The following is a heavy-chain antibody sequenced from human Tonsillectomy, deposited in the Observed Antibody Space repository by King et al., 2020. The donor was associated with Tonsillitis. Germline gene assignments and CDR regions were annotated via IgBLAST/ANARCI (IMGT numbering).Heavy chain of an antibody. J-gene: IGHJ2*01. V-gene: IGHV3-30*18. CDR2: IAYDASYE. D-gene: IGHD1-14*01. Sequence: VQLVESGGGVVQPGRSLRLSCAASGFTFSNYGMHWVRQAPGKGLEWVALIAYDASYENYADSVKGRFAISRDNSKNTLYLEMNSLRVEDTAVYYCAKDGIGVSDWYFELWGRGTLVTVSS. CDR3: AKDGIGVSDWYFEL. CDR1: GFTFSNYG.